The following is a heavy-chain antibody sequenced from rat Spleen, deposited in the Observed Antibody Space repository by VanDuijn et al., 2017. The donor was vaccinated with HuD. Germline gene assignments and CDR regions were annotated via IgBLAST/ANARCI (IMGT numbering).Heavy chain of an antibody. Sequence: EVQLVESDGGLVQPGGSLTLSCAASGFTFSAYYLAWVRQAPTKGLEWVATFSYDGRTTYYRDSVKGRFTISRDNAKSTLYLQMDSLRSEDTATYYCARHNSGYGVMDAWGQGASVTVSS. V-gene: IGHV5-7*01. D-gene: IGHD4-3*01. J-gene: IGHJ4*01. CDR3: ARHNSGYGVMDA. CDR1: GFTFSAYY. CDR2: FSYDGRTT.